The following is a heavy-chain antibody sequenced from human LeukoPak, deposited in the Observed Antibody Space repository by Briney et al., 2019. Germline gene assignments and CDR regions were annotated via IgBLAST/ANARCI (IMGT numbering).Heavy chain of an antibody. CDR3: ARGGWVDVLRYFDWSKYRVHVGAMDY. V-gene: IGHV1-8*01. Sequence: ASVKVSCKASGYTFTSYDINWVRQATGQGLEWMGWMNPNSGNTGYAQKFQGRVTMTRNTSISTAYMELSSLRSEDTAVYYCARGGWVDVLRYFDWSKYRVHVGAMDYWGQGTLVTVSS. J-gene: IGHJ4*02. D-gene: IGHD3-9*01. CDR1: GYTFTSYD. CDR2: MNPNSGNT.